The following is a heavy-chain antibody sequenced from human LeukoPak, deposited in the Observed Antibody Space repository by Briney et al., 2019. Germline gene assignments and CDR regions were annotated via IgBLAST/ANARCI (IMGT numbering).Heavy chain of an antibody. CDR3: ARSYSSSPGYFQH. CDR2: IDSSSSNI. Sequence: QSGGSLRLSCAASGITFSSYGMNWVRQAPGKGLEWLSYIDSSSSNIYYADSVKGRFTTSRDNSKNTLYLQMSSLRAEDTAVYYCARSYSSSPGYFQHWGQGTLVTVSS. CDR1: GITFSSYG. J-gene: IGHJ1*01. V-gene: IGHV3-48*01. D-gene: IGHD6-13*01.